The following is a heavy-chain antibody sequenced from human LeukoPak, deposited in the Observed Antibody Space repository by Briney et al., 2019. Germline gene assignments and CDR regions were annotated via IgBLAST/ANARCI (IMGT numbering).Heavy chain of an antibody. CDR1: GFSFSNYD. Sequence: PGGSLRLSCAASGFSFSNYDMNWVRQAPGKGLEWVSSISRSSGDTYYADSVKGRFTISRDNSENTLYLQMNSLRAEDTAVYYCVKDLGSSGSFDWIDPWGQGTLVTVSS. J-gene: IGHJ5*02. CDR3: VKDLGSSGSFDWIDP. D-gene: IGHD6-19*01. V-gene: IGHV3-23*01. CDR2: ISRSSGDT.